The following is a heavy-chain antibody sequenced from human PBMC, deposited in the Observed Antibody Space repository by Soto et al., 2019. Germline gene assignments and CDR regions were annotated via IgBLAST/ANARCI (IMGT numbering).Heavy chain of an antibody. J-gene: IGHJ4*02. D-gene: IGHD2-15*01. CDR2: INGGNGNT. V-gene: IGHV1-3*01. CDR1: GYTFTAYP. CDR3: ARADCSGGSCYEGFDY. Sequence: ASVKVSCKASGYTFTAYPMHWVRQAPGQRLEWMGWINGGNGNTKYSQNFQGRVTITRDTSASTAYMELSSLKSEDTAVYFCARADCSGGSCYEGFDYWGQGTLVTCS.